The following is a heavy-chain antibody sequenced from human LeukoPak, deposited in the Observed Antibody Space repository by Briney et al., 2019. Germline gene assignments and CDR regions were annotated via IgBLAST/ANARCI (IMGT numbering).Heavy chain of an antibody. D-gene: IGHD3-22*01. CDR1: GGSISSSNW. CDR2: IYHSGST. V-gene: IGHV4-4*02. CDR3: ARLESGVLGDPYYYDSSGYYYRGYFDN. Sequence: PSETLSLTCAVSGGSISSSNWWSWVRQPPGKGLEWIGEIYHSGSTNYNPSLKSRVTISVDKSKNQFSLKLSSVTAADTAVYYCARLESGVLGDPYYYDSSGYYYRGYFDNWGQGTLVTVSS. J-gene: IGHJ4*02.